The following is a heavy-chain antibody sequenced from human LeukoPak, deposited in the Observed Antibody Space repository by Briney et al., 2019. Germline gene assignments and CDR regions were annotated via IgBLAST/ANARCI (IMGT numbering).Heavy chain of an antibody. CDR3: ARDFDR. CDR1: GFTFRNYW. J-gene: IGHJ4*02. CDR2: IKEDGSKK. Sequence: PGGSLRLFCAASGFTFRNYWLSWGRQAPGKGLEWVANIKEDGSKKYYVDSVKGRFTIPRDNAKNSLYLQMNSMRVEDTAVYYCARDFDRWRQGTLVTVSS. V-gene: IGHV3-7*01.